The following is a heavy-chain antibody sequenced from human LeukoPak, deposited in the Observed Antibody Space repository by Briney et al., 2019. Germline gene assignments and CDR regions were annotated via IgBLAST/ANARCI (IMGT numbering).Heavy chain of an antibody. V-gene: IGHV3-21*01. CDR2: ISSSSSYI. J-gene: IGHJ4*02. CDR1: GFTFSSYS. CDR3: ARGGSYSGFDY. D-gene: IGHD1-26*01. Sequence: PGGSLRLSCAASGFTFSSYSVNWVRQAPGKGLEWVASISSSSSYIYYADSVKGRFTISRDNAENSLYLQMSSLRAEDTAVYYCARGGSYSGFDYWGQGTLVTVSS.